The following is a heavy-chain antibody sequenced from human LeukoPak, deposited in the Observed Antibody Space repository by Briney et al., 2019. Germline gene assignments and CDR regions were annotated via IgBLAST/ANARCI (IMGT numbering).Heavy chain of an antibody. D-gene: IGHD1-26*01. CDR3: ARGYFQNYYYYYYMDV. CDR2: IYGGSSA. CDR1: GFTVSSNY. J-gene: IGHJ6*03. V-gene: IGHV3-66*01. Sequence: GGSLRLSCVASGFTVSSNYMGWVRQAPGKGLEWVSIIYGGSSASYADSVKGRFSISRDNSKNTVYLQMNSLRGDDTAVYYCARGYFQNYYYYYYMDVWGKGTTVTVSS.